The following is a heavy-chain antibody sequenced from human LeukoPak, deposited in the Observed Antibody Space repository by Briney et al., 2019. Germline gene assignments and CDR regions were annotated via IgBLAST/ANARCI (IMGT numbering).Heavy chain of an antibody. J-gene: IGHJ4*02. CDR1: GFTFSSYA. D-gene: IGHD3-10*01. V-gene: IGHV3-53*04. CDR3: ARGYYYGSGSRDY. CDR2: IYSGGST. Sequence: GGSLRLSCAASGFTFSSYAMSWVRQAPGKGLEWVSVIYSGGSTYYADSVKGRFTISRHNSKNTLYLQMNSPRAEDTAVYYCARGYYYGSGSRDYWGQGTLVTVSS.